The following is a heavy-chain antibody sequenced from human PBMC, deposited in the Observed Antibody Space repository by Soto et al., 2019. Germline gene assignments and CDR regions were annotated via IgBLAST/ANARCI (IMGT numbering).Heavy chain of an antibody. CDR2: ISAYNGNT. CDR1: GYSFSSYG. V-gene: IGHV1-18*01. D-gene: IGHD5-12*01. Sequence: QVQLVQSGAEVKKPGASVKVSCVASGYSFSSYGISWVRQAPGQGLARVGWISAYNGNTKYAQRVQGRGAMSIDISTNTANMELRSLRSDDPAVYYCASGGTDNGYDYAAEDNWGQGTLVTVSS. J-gene: IGHJ4*02. CDR3: ASGGTDNGYDYAAEDN.